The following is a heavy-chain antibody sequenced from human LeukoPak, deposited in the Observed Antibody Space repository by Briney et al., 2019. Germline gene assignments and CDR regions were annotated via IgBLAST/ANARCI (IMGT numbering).Heavy chain of an antibody. Sequence: GGSLRLSCVASGFTFRSYAMNWVRQAPGKGLEWVSVISDSGSSSYYGDSVKGRFTISRDNSQNTLYLQMNSQTVEDTALYYCAKGSGSGWYGWFDPWGQGTLVTVSS. J-gene: IGHJ5*02. CDR3: AKGSGSGWYGWFDP. CDR1: GFTFRSYA. V-gene: IGHV3-23*01. CDR2: ISDSGSSS. D-gene: IGHD6-19*01.